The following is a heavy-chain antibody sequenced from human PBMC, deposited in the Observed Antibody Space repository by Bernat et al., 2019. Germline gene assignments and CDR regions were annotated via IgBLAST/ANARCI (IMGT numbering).Heavy chain of an antibody. CDR3: ARDRGAAAGWYFDY. CDR1: GFTFSSYG. CDR2: IWYDGSNK. J-gene: IGHJ4*02. V-gene: IGHV3-33*01. Sequence: QVQLVESGGGVVQPGRSLRLSCAASGFTFSSYGMHWVRQAPGKGLEWVAVIWYDGSNKYYADSVKGRFTISRDNSKNTLYLQMNSQRAEDTAVYYCARDRGAAAGWYFDYWGQGTLVTVSS. D-gene: IGHD6-13*01.